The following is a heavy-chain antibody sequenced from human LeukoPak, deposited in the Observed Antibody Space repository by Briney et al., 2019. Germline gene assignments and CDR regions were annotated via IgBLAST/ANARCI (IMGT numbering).Heavy chain of an antibody. CDR2: ISTGGSTI. J-gene: IGHJ5*02. CDR3: AREKRSGSYQGGWFDP. V-gene: IGHV3-48*03. Sequence: PGGSLRLSCAASGFTFSSYEMIWVRQAPGKGLEWVSYISTGGSTIYYADSMKGRFTISRDNAKSSLYLQMNSLRAEDTAVYYCAREKRSGSYQGGWFDPWGQGTLVTVSS. D-gene: IGHD1-26*01. CDR1: GFTFSSYE.